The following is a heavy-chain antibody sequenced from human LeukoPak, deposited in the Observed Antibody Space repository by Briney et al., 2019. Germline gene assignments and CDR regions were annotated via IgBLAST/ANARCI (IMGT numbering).Heavy chain of an antibody. CDR1: GFTFSNFA. V-gene: IGHV3-30*04. CDR2: ILYDGGDQ. Sequence: GGSLRLSCATSGFTFSNFAMHWVRQAPGKGLEWVAAILYDGGDQYYGESVKGRFTISRDNSRNTLYLQMNSLRAEDTAVYYCARFDYGFDYWGQGTLVTVSS. CDR3: ARFDYGFDY. J-gene: IGHJ4*02. D-gene: IGHD4-17*01.